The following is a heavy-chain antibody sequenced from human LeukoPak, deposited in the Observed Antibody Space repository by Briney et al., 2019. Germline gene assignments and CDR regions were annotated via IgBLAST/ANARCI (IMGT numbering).Heavy chain of an antibody. Sequence: PSETLSLTCTVSGGSISSSSYYWGWIRQPPGKGLEWIGSIFYSGSTYYNPSLKSRVTISVDTSKNQFSLKLSSVTAADTAVYYCARPSRGGYNYFDYWGQGTLVTVSS. J-gene: IGHJ4*02. D-gene: IGHD5-24*01. V-gene: IGHV4-39*01. CDR1: GGSISSSSYY. CDR2: IFYSGST. CDR3: ARPSRGGYNYFDY.